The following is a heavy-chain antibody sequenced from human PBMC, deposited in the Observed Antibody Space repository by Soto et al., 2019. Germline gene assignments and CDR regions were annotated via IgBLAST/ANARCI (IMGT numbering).Heavy chain of an antibody. J-gene: IGHJ4*02. CDR2: ISGSGGSP. Sequence: EVQLLQSGGGLVQPGESLRLSCAASGFIFSSYTMSWVRQAPGKGLEWVSVISGSGGSPYHADSVQGRFTISRDNPKNTLYLQMNSLRAEDTAIYYCAKARCSSATCYVPDYWGQGTLVTVS. D-gene: IGHD2-2*01. CDR3: AKARCSSATCYVPDY. V-gene: IGHV3-23*01. CDR1: GFIFSSYT.